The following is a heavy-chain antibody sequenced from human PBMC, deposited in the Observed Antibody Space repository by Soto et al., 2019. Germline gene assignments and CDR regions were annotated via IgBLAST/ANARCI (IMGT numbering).Heavy chain of an antibody. Sequence: PGGSLRLSCAASGFTFDDYAMHWVRQAPGKGLEWVSLISWDGGSTYYADSVKGRFTISRDNSKNSLYLQMNSLRAEDTALYYCAKEAGWYDLHYYYGMDVWGQGTTVTVYS. V-gene: IGHV3-43D*04. CDR3: AKEAGWYDLHYYYGMDV. CDR1: GFTFDDYA. J-gene: IGHJ6*02. CDR2: ISWDGGST. D-gene: IGHD6-19*01.